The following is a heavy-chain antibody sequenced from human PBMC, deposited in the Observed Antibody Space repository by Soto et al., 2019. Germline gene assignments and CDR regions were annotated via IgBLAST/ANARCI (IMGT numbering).Heavy chain of an antibody. V-gene: IGHV3-48*02. CDR1: GFTFSSYS. J-gene: IGHJ4*02. Sequence: GGSLRLSCAASGFTFSSYSMNWVRQAPGKGLEWVSYISSSSSTIYYADSVKGRFIISRDNAKNSLYLQMNSLRDEDTAVYYCAREPDVDIVSLRRPYWGQGTLVTVSS. D-gene: IGHD5-12*01. CDR3: AREPDVDIVSLRRPY. CDR2: ISSSSSTI.